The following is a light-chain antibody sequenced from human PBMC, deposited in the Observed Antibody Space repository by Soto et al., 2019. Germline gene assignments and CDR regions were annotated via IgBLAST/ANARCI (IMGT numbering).Light chain of an antibody. CDR1: QSISSW. CDR2: DAS. J-gene: IGKJ4*01. Sequence: DIQVTQSPSTLSASVGDRVTITCRASQSISSWLAWYQQKPGKAPKLLIYDASSLESGVPSRFSGSGSGTEFTLTISSLQPDDFATYYCQQYNSNPTTFGGGTKVDIK. V-gene: IGKV1-5*01. CDR3: QQYNSNPTT.